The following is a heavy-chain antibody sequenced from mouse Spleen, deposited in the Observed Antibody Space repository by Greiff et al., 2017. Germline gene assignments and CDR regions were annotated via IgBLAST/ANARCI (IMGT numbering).Heavy chain of an antibody. CDR3: ARRPYYSYYSYDDYAMDY. CDR1: GYTFTSYW. D-gene: IGHD2-12*01. Sequence: QVQLQQPGAELVMPGASVKLSCKASGYTFTSYWMHWVKQRPGQGLEWIGEIDPSDSYTNYNQKFKGKATLTVDKSSSTAYMQLSSLTSEDSAVYYCARRPYYSYYSYDDYAMDYWGQGTSVTVSS. J-gene: IGHJ4*01. CDR2: IDPSDSYT. V-gene: IGHV1-69*01.